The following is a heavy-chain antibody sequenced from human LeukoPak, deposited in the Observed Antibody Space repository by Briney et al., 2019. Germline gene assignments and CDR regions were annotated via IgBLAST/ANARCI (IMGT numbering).Heavy chain of an antibody. Sequence: ASVKVSCKASGYTFTGYYMHWVRQAPGQGLEWMGWINPNSGGTNYAQKFQGRVTMTRDTFISTAYMELSRLRSDDTAVYYCARGPRITIFGVVIIPLTLDYWGQGTLVTVSS. CDR2: INPNSGGT. J-gene: IGHJ4*02. V-gene: IGHV1-2*02. CDR3: ARGPRITIFGVVIIPLTLDY. CDR1: GYTFTGYY. D-gene: IGHD3-3*01.